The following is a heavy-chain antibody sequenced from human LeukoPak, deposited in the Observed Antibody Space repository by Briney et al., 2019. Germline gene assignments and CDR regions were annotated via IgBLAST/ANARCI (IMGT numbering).Heavy chain of an antibody. J-gene: IGHJ4*02. CDR2: IHSSGNT. CDR3: ARDWRE. D-gene: IGHD3-3*01. Sequence: PSETLSLTCTVSGGTIDDSLYYWGWIRQPPGKGLEWIGSIHSSGNTFYNPSLKSRVTISVDTSNNQFYLKLHSVTAADTAVYYCARDWREWGQGTLVTVSS. CDR1: GGTIDDSLYY. V-gene: IGHV4-39*07.